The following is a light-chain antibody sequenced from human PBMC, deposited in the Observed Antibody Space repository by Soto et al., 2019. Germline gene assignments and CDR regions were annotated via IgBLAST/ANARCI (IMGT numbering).Light chain of an antibody. CDR1: QSISSW. J-gene: IGKJ1*01. V-gene: IGKV1-5*03. CDR2: KAS. Sequence: DIPMTQSPSTLSASVGDRVTITCRASQSISSWLAWDQQKPGKAPKLLIFKASSLESGVPSTFSGSGSGTEFTLTISSLQPADFATYYCQQYNSYWSFGQGTKVEIK. CDR3: QQYNSYWS.